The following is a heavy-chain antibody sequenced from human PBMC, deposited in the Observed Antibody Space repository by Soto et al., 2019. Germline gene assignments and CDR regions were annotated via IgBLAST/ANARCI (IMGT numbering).Heavy chain of an antibody. CDR3: ARTSSIAARYVIDY. J-gene: IGHJ4*02. CDR2: IYYSGST. Sequence: PSETLSLTWTVSGGSISSYYWSWIRQPPGKGLEWIGYIYYSGSTNYNPSPKSRVTISVDTSKNQFSLKLSSVTAADTAVYYCARTSSIAARYVIDYWGQGTLVTVSS. CDR1: GGSISSYY. V-gene: IGHV4-59*08. D-gene: IGHD6-6*01.